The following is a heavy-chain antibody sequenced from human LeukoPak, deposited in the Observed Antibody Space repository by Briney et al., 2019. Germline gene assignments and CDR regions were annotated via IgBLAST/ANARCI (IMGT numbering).Heavy chain of an antibody. CDR2: VNPNSGHT. D-gene: IGHD3-3*01. Sequence: GASVKVSCKASGYTFINYDINWVRQATGQGLEWMGWVNPNSGHTGYAQKFQGRVTITRDTSISTAYMELSSLRSEDTAVYFCAIGRYDFPFDYWGQGTQVTVSS. J-gene: IGHJ4*02. V-gene: IGHV1-8*03. CDR1: GYTFINYD. CDR3: AIGRYDFPFDY.